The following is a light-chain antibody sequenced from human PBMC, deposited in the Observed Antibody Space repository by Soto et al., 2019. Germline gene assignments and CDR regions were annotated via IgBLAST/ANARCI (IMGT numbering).Light chain of an antibody. CDR3: QQYNNWPRAT. CDR2: GAS. J-gene: IGKJ4*01. CDR1: QSVGNN. V-gene: IGKV3-15*01. Sequence: DIVMTQSPVTLSVSPVPRPTLSCRASQSVGNNLAWYQQKPGQAPRLLIHGASTRATDIPARFSGSGSGTEFNLTISRLQSEDFGVYYCQQYNNWPRATFGGGTKVDIK.